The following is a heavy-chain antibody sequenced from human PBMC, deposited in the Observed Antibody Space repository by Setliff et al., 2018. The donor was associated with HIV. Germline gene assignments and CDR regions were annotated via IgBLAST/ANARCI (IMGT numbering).Heavy chain of an antibody. J-gene: IGHJ3*02. CDR3: ATPHREREDDAFDI. CDR2: MYPNGRT. Sequence: AGGSLRLSCAASGFTFSSYTMNWVRQAPGKGLEWVGSMYPNGRTYYNPSVKSRVTISVDTSKNQFFLKLSSVTAADTAMYYCATPHREREDDAFDIWGQGTKVTVSS. V-gene: IGHV4-38-2*01. CDR1: GFTFSSYT. D-gene: IGHD1-1*01.